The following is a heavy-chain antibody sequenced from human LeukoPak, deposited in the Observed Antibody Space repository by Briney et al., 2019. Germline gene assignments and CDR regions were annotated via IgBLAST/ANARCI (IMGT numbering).Heavy chain of an antibody. D-gene: IGHD2-2*02. V-gene: IGHV4-59*01. CDR2: IYYSGST. Sequence: PSETLSLTCTVSGGSISSYYWSWIRQPPGKGLEWVGDIYYSGSTNYNPSLKSRVTISVDTSKNQFSMTLSSVTAADTAVYYWAGTTAVGYCSSTSCYKRPFDYWGQGTLVTVSS. J-gene: IGHJ4*02. CDR3: AGTTAVGYCSSTSCYKRPFDY. CDR1: GGSISSYY.